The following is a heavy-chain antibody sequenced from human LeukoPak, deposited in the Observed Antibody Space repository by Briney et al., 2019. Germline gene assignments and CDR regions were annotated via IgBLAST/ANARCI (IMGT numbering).Heavy chain of an antibody. D-gene: IGHD4-11*01. CDR2: IYYSGST. J-gene: IGHJ4*02. Sequence: SETLSLTCTVSGGSISSSSYYWGWIRQPPGKGLEWIGRIYYSGSTYYNPSLKSRVTISVDTSKNQFSLKLSSVTAADTAVYYCAGSPSDYSNYYFDYWGQGTLVTVSS. CDR1: GGSISSSSYY. V-gene: IGHV4-39*01. CDR3: AGSPSDYSNYYFDY.